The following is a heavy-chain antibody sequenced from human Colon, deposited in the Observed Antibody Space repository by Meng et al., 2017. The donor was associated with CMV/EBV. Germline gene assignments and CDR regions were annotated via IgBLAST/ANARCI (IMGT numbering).Heavy chain of an antibody. CDR2: ILYDGSKK. Sequence: GGSLRLSCEAPGFTFRNYAMHWVRQAPGKGLEWVAVILYDGSKKYYADSVRGRFTISRDNSKNTLYLQMNSLRGNDTAVYYCARDFRAYCTVTNCYYYGMDVWGPGTTVTAP. V-gene: IGHV3-30*04. J-gene: IGHJ6*02. CDR1: GFTFRNYA. CDR3: ARDFRAYCTVTNCYYYGMDV. D-gene: IGHD2-8*02.